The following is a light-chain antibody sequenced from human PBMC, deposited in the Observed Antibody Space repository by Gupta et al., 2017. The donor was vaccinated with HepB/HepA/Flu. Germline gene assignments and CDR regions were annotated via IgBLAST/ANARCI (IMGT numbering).Light chain of an antibody. CDR1: QSVSSY. J-gene: IGKJ4*01. CDR3: QHRSNWPLT. Sequence: EIVLTQSPGTLSLSPGERATLSCRASQSVSSYLAWYQQKPGQAPRLLIYDASNRATGIPARFSGSGSGTDFTLTISSLEPEDFAVYYCQHRSNWPLTFGGGTKEEIK. CDR2: DAS. V-gene: IGKV3-11*01.